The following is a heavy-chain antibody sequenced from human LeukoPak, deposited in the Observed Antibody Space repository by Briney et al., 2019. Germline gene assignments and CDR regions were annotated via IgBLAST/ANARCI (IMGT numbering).Heavy chain of an antibody. CDR1: GFTFSSYE. CDR3: AREDIVYYYDSSGPRPFDY. J-gene: IGHJ4*02. V-gene: IGHV3-48*03. D-gene: IGHD3-22*01. Sequence: PGGSLRLSCAASGFTFSSYEMNWVRQAPGKGLEWVSQISSSGSTIYYADSVKGRFTISRDNAKNSLYLQMNSLRAEDTAVYYCAREDIVYYYDSSGPRPFDYWGQGTLVTVSS. CDR2: ISSSGSTI.